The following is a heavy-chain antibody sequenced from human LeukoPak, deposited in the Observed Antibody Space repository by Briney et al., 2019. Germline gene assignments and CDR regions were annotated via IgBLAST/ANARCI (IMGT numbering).Heavy chain of an antibody. CDR1: GGSISSYY. CDR2: NYTSGST. V-gene: IGHV4-4*07. J-gene: IGHJ4*02. Sequence: SETLSLTCTVSGGSISSYYWSWIRQPAGKGLEWIGRNYTSGSTNYNPSLKSRVTMSVDTSKIQFSLKLSSVTAADTAVYYCARGGSCSGGSCYGVFDYWGQGTLVTVSS. D-gene: IGHD2-15*01. CDR3: ARGGSCSGGSCYGVFDY.